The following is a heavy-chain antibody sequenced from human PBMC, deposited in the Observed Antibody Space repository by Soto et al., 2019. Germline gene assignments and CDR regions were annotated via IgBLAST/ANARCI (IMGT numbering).Heavy chain of an antibody. V-gene: IGHV3-23*01. CDR3: AKAPPPYYANAVDV. Sequence: EVQLLESGGGLVQPGGSLRLSCAASGFAFGSYSMSWVRQAPGKGLEWVSSISGSGGSTYYADSVKGRFSISRDNSKNTLSLRMNSLRAEDMAVYYCAKAPPPYYANAVDVWGQGTMVTVSS. J-gene: IGHJ3*01. CDR1: GFAFGSYS. CDR2: ISGSGGST. D-gene: IGHD2-2*01.